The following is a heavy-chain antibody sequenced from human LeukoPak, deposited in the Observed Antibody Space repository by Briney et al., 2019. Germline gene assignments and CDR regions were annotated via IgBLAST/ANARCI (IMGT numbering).Heavy chain of an antibody. Sequence: RGSLSPSCAASEFTFSSYTMHWVRQAPGKGLEWVAVISYDGSNEYYADSVKGRFTISRDNSKSTLYLQMNSLRAEDATMYYCARAPSGYYPSFDYWGQGTLVIVS. V-gene: IGHV3-30*04. CDR1: EFTFSSYT. CDR2: ISYDGSNE. CDR3: ARAPSGYYPSFDY. D-gene: IGHD3-3*01. J-gene: IGHJ4*02.